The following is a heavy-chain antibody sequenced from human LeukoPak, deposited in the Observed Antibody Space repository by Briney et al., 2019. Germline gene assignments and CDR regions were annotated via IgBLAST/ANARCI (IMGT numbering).Heavy chain of an antibody. J-gene: IGHJ4*02. D-gene: IGHD3-3*01. V-gene: IGHV4-38-2*01. Sequence: PSETLSLTCAVSAYSISSGYYWGWIRQPPGKGLEWIGSMYHSGGTYYNPSLKSRVTISVDTSKNQFSLKLSSVTAADTAVYYCARRVFGVVTYFDYWGQGTLVTVSS. CDR3: ARRVFGVVTYFDY. CDR1: AYSISSGYY. CDR2: MYHSGGT.